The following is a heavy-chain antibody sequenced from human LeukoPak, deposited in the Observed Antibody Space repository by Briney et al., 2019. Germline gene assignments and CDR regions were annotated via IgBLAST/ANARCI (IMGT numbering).Heavy chain of an antibody. Sequence: SETLSLTCAVYGGSFSGYYWSWIRQPPGKGLEWIGEINHSGSTNYNPSLKSRVTISVDTSKNQFSLKLSSVTAADTAVYYCARRELDYDYIWGSYRFVYAFDTWGQGTMVTVSS. V-gene: IGHV4-34*01. J-gene: IGHJ3*02. CDR3: ARRELDYDYIWGSYRFVYAFDT. CDR2: INHSGST. D-gene: IGHD3-16*02. CDR1: GGSFSGYY.